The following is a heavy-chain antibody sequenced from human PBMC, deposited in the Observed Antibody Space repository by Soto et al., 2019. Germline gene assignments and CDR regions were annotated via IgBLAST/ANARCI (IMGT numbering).Heavy chain of an antibody. J-gene: IGHJ3*02. Sequence: EVQLLESGGGLVEPGGSLRLSCAASGFTFRSYAMTWVRQAPGKGLEWVSYTGGGGVSTYYADSVKGRFTSSRDDSKNTLYLQMNSLRAEDTAQYYCAKIVGGGSHHDAFDIWGQGTMVNVSS. D-gene: IGHD2-15*01. CDR1: GFTFRSYA. CDR2: TGGGGVST. CDR3: AKIVGGGSHHDAFDI. V-gene: IGHV3-23*01.